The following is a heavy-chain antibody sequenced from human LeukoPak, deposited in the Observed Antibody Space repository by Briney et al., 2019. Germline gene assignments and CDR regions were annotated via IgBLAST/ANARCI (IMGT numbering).Heavy chain of an antibody. J-gene: IGHJ4*02. CDR1: GFTFSRYA. V-gene: IGHV3-21*05. D-gene: IGHD2-2*01. CDR3: ARDTFQPGLIDS. Sequence: GGSLRLSCAASGFTFSRYAMNWVRQAPGKGLEWVSYINTDSSDIHYADSVKGRFTISRDNARNTLYLQLSSLRAEGSGVYYCARDTFQPGLIDSWGQGTLVTVFS. CDR2: INTDSSDI.